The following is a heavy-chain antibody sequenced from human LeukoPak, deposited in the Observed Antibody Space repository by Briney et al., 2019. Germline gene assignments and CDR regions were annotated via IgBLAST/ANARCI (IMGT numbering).Heavy chain of an antibody. CDR2: ISGSGGST. CDR3: AKVKRIYCSGGSCYFDY. CDR1: GFTFSSYA. Sequence: GGSLRLSCAASGFTFSSYAMSWVRQAPGKGLEWVSAISGSGGSTYYADSVKGRFTISRDNSKNTLYLQMNSLRAEDTAVYYCAKVKRIYCSGGSCYFDYWGQGTLVTVSS. V-gene: IGHV3-23*01. J-gene: IGHJ4*02. D-gene: IGHD2-15*01.